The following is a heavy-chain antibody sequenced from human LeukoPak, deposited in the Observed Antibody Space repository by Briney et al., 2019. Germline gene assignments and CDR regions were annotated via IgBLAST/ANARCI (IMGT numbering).Heavy chain of an antibody. CDR1: GYTFTCYY. J-gene: IGHJ4*02. V-gene: IGHV1-2*02. D-gene: IGHD2-2*02. CDR3: ARDTGVVPAAIL. CDR2: INPNSGGT. Sequence: ASVKVSCKASGYTFTCYYMDWVGQAPGQGREGRGWINPNSGGTNYAQKFQGRVTMNRDTSISTAYMELSRLRSDDTAVYYCARDTGVVPAAILWGQGTLVTVSS.